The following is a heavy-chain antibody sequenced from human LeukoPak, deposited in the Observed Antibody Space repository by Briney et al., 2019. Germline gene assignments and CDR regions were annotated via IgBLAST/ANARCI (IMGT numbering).Heavy chain of an antibody. D-gene: IGHD3-22*01. V-gene: IGHV4-59*01. J-gene: IGHJ4*02. CDR2: IYYSGST. CDR3: ARVTGYIVEDYFDY. Sequence: GSLRLSCAASGFTFSSYAMSWIRQPPGKGLEWIGYIYYSGSTNYNPSLKSRVTISVDTSKNHFSLKLSSVTAADTAVYYCARVTGYIVEDYFDYWGQGTLVTVSS. CDR1: GFTFSSYA.